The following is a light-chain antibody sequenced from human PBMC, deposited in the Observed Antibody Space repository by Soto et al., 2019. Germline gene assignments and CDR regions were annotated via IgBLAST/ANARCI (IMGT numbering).Light chain of an antibody. Sequence: EIVLAQSPGTLSLYPGEGATLSCRASQSVSSRLAWYQHKPGQAPRLLISGASSRATGIPDRFSGSGSGTDVTLTISRLEPEDVALYYCQQYGGSPIPFGQGTRLEIK. CDR2: GAS. J-gene: IGKJ5*01. CDR3: QQYGGSPIP. CDR1: QSVSSR. V-gene: IGKV3-20*01.